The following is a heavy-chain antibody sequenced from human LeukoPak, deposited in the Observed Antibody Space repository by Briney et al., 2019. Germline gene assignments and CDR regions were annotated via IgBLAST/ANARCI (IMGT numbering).Heavy chain of an antibody. CDR2: IYYSGST. J-gene: IGHJ5*02. CDR1: GGSIRSYY. CDR3: ARAGGVYSSSSNGWFDP. V-gene: IGHV4-59*01. Sequence: SETLSLTCTVCGGSIRSYYWSWIRQPPGKGLEWIGYIYYSGSTNYNPSLKSRVTISVDTSKNQFSLKLSSVTAADTAVYYCARAGGVYSSSSNGWFDPWGQGTLVTVSS. D-gene: IGHD6-6*01.